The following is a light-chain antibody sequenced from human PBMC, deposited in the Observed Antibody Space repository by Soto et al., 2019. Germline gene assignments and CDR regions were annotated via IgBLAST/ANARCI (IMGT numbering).Light chain of an antibody. CDR3: KQYHNAGST. CDR2: GSS. CDR1: QSVSSN. V-gene: IGKV3-15*01. Sequence: IVMTQSPATLSVSPGERASLSCRASQSVSSNLAWYQQKPGQAPRLLIYGSSTRDTGVPPRFSGSESGTDFTLIISSLHYEDFAFYYWKQYHNAGSTFGQGTRVEIK. J-gene: IGKJ1*01.